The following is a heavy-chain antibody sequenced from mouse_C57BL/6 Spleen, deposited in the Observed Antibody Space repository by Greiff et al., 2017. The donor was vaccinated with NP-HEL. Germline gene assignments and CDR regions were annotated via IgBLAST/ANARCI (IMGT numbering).Heavy chain of an antibody. CDR3: ARRDYGTFFDD. V-gene: IGHV1-19*01. Sequence: EVQLQQSGPVLVKPGASVKMSCKASGYTFTDYYMNWVKQSHGKSLEWIGVINPYNGGTSYNQKFKGKATLTVDKSSSTAYMELNSLTSEDSAVYYCARRDYGTFFDDWGQGTTLTVSS. CDR2: INPYNGGT. J-gene: IGHJ2*01. CDR1: GYTFTDYY. D-gene: IGHD1-1*01.